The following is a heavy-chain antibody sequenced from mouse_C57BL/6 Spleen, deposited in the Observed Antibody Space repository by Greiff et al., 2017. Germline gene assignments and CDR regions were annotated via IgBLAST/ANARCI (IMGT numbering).Heavy chain of an antibody. Sequence: EVQLQESGPELVKPGASVKISCKASGYSFTDYYMNWVKQSTGQSLEWIGVINPNYGTTSYNQKFKGKATLTVDQSSSTAYMQLNSLTSEDSAVYYCARKGYYGSSYYFDYWGQGTTLTVSS. CDR3: ARKGYYGSSYYFDY. J-gene: IGHJ2*01. V-gene: IGHV1-39*01. D-gene: IGHD1-1*01. CDR2: INPNYGTT. CDR1: GYSFTDYY.